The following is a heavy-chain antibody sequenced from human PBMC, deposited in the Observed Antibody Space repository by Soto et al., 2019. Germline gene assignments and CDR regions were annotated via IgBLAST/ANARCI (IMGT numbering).Heavy chain of an antibody. Sequence: LMLSCAASGFTFSSYAMSWDRQAPGKGLEWVSAISGSGGSTYYADSVKGRFTISRDNSKNTLYLQMNSLRAEDTAVYYCASTTKGDFWSGYPTPFDYWGQGTLVTVSS. V-gene: IGHV3-23*01. CDR1: GFTFSSYA. J-gene: IGHJ4*02. D-gene: IGHD3-3*01. CDR3: ASTTKGDFWSGYPTPFDY. CDR2: ISGSGGST.